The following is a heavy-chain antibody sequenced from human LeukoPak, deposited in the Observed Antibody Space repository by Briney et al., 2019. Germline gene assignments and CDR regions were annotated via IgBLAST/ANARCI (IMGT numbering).Heavy chain of an antibody. V-gene: IGHV4-59*01. Sequence: SETLSLTCTASGGSISSYYWSWIRQPPGTGLEGIGDIYYSGSTNYNPSLKSRVTISVDTSKNQFSLKLSSVTAADTAVYYCARVFCSGGSCYRYNWFDPWGQGTLVTVSS. CDR3: ARVFCSGGSCYRYNWFDP. D-gene: IGHD2-15*01. CDR1: GGSISSYY. J-gene: IGHJ5*02. CDR2: IYYSGST.